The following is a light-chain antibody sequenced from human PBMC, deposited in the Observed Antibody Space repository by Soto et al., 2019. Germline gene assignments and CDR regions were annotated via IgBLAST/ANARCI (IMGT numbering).Light chain of an antibody. CDR1: QSISSW. J-gene: IGKJ1*01. CDR3: PQFNTFTWT. CDR2: DAS. Sequence: DIQITQSPSALSASVGDRVTIPCRASQSISSWLAWYQQKPGKAPKLLIYDASSLESGVLSRFSGSGSGTEFTLTITSLQSDDFATYYCPQFNTFTWTFGQGTKVDI. V-gene: IGKV1-5*01.